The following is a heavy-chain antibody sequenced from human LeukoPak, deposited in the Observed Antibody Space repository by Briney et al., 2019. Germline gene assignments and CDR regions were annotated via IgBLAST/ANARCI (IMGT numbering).Heavy chain of an antibody. J-gene: IGHJ4*02. D-gene: IGHD5-24*01. CDR3: ARDMGWQQFDQ. Sequence: GGSLRLSCAPSGFTFSNYGMHWVRQAPGKGLEWVAFIPYDGTNKYYADSVKGRFTISRDNAKNSLYLQMNSLTVEDTAVYYCARDMGWQQFDQWGQGTLVTVSS. CDR2: IPYDGTNK. V-gene: IGHV3-30*02. CDR1: GFTFSNYG.